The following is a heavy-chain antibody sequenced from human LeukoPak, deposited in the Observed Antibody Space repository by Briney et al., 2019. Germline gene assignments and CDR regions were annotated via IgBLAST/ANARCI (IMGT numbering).Heavy chain of an antibody. CDR2: IYSGGST. Sequence: PGGCLRLSCADSGFTVSSNYMRWVRQAPGKGLEWVSVIYSGGSTHYADSVKGRFTISRDNSKNTLYHQMNSLRAEDTAVYYCARDRLHYDSLTGYPADWGQGTLVTVS. CDR1: GFTVSSNY. V-gene: IGHV3-66*01. J-gene: IGHJ4*02. D-gene: IGHD3-9*01. CDR3: ARDRLHYDSLTGYPAD.